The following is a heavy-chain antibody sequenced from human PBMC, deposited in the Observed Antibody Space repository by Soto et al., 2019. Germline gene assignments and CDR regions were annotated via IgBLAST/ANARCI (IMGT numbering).Heavy chain of an antibody. CDR1: GFTFSSYW. Sequence: PGGSLRLSCAASGFTFSSYWMHWVRQAPGKGLVWVSRINSDGSSTSYADSVKGRFTISRDNAKNSLFLQMNSLRVEDTALYYCGKDIKPGGMDVWGQGTTVTVSS. CDR2: INSDGSST. D-gene: IGHD1-1*01. CDR3: GKDIKPGGMDV. J-gene: IGHJ6*02. V-gene: IGHV3-74*01.